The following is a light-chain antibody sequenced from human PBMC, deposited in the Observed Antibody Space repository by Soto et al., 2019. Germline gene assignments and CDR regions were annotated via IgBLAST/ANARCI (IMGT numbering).Light chain of an antibody. CDR3: SSYSRSTAYV. J-gene: IGLJ1*01. CDR2: EVS. CDR1: SRDVGGYKY. Sequence: QSALTQPASVSGSPGQSITISCTGTSRDVGGYKYVSWHQLHPGKAPKLIIYEVSNRPSGVSNRFSGSKSGNTASLTISGLQAEDEADYYCSSYSRSTAYVFGTGTKLTVL. V-gene: IGLV2-14*01.